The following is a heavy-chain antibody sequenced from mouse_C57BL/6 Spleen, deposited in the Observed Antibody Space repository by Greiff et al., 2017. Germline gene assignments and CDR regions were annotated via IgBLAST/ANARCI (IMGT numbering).Heavy chain of an antibody. J-gene: IGHJ2*01. D-gene: IGHD2-2*01. CDR1: GYTFTGYW. CDR2: ILPGSGST. Sequence: QVQLKQSGAELMKPGASVKLSCKATGYTFTGYWIEWVKQRPGHGLEWIGEILPGSGSTNYNEKFKGKATFTADTSSNTADMKLSILTTEDSAIYYCTRPSTMVTTGAFDYWGQGTTLTGSS. V-gene: IGHV1-9*01. CDR3: TRPSTMVTTGAFDY.